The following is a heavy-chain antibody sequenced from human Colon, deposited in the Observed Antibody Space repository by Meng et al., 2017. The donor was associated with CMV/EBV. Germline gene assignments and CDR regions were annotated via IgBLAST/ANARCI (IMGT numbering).Heavy chain of an antibody. J-gene: IGHJ4*02. D-gene: IGHD4-17*01. CDR2: IRSKGYGGTT. V-gene: IGHV3-49*04. CDR1: GFTFGDYA. Sequence: GESLKISCTASGFTFGDYAMSWVRQAPGRGLEWVGFIRSKGYGGTTEYAASVKGRFTISRDDSKSIAYLQMNSLQTEDTAVHYCTRYGVGSAVGCWGQGTLVTVSS. CDR3: TRYGVGSAVGC.